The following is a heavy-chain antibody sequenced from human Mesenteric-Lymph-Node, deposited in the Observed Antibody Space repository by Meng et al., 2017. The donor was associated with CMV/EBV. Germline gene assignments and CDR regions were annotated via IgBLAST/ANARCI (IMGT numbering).Heavy chain of an antibody. D-gene: IGHD6-6*01. CDR2: IYYSGST. CDR1: GGSISSSSYY. Sequence: SETLSLTCTVSGGSISSSSYYWGWIRQPPGKGLEWIGSIYYSGSTYYNPSLKSRVTISVDTSKNQFSLKLSSVTAADTAVYYCARVAYSSSATRSNWFDPWGQGTLVTVSS. V-gene: IGHV4-39*07. J-gene: IGHJ5*02. CDR3: ARVAYSSSATRSNWFDP.